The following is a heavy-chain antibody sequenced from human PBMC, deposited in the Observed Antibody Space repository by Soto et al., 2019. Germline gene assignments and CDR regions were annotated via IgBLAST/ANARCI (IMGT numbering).Heavy chain of an antibody. J-gene: IGHJ6*02. CDR3: ARYHYYYCMDV. V-gene: IGHV1-8*01. D-gene: IGHD3-22*01. CDR2: MNPNSGNT. Sequence: QVQLVQSGAEVRKPGASVKVSCEASGYTFTTYDINWVRQATGQGLEWMGWMNPNSGNTVYAQKFQGRVTMTRNTSINTAYMELTSLTSDDTAVYYCARYHYYYCMDVWGQGTTVTVSS. CDR1: GYTFTTYD.